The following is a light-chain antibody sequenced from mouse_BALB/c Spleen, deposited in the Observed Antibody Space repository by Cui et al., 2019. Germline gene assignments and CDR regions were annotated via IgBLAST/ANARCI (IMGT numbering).Light chain of an antibody. V-gene: IGKV4-55*01. CDR1: SSVSY. Sequence: QIVLTLSPAIMSASPGEKVTMTCSASSSVSYMYWYQQKPGSSPRLLIYDTSNLASGVPVRFSGSGSGTSYSLTISRMEAEDAATYYCQQWSSYPRTFGGGTKLEIK. CDR3: QQWSSYPRT. J-gene: IGKJ1*01. CDR2: DTS.